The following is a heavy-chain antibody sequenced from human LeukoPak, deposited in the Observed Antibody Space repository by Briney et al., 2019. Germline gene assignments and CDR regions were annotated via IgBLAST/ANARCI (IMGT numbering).Heavy chain of an antibody. CDR3: ARAVRTYYDSSGPLFDY. V-gene: IGHV3-23*01. J-gene: IGHJ4*02. CDR1: GFTFSSYA. CDR2: ISGSGGST. Sequence: GGSLRLFCAASGFTFSSYAMSWVRQAPGKGLEWVSAISGSGGSTYYADSVKGRFTISRDNSKNTLYLQMNSLRAEDTAVYYCARAVRTYYDSSGPLFDYWGQGTLVTVSS. D-gene: IGHD3-22*01.